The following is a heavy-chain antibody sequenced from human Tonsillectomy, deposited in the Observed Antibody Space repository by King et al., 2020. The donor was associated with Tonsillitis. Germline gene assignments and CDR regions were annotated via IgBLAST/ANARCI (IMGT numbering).Heavy chain of an antibody. CDR3: ARINKEWLAVDY. CDR1: GGTFNNYA. Sequence: QLVQSGAEVKKPGSSVKVSCKASGGTFNNYAISWGRQAPGQGLEWMGGIIPIFGTGNYAQRFQGRVTIIADDSTSTAYMELSSLRSEDTAVYYCARINKEWLAVDYWGQGTLVTVSS. V-gene: IGHV1-69*13. J-gene: IGHJ4*02. D-gene: IGHD6-19*01. CDR2: IIPIFGTG.